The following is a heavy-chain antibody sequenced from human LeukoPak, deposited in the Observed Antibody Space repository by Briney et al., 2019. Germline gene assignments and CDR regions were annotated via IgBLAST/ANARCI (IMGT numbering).Heavy chain of an antibody. CDR2: IIPILGIA. CDR1: GGTFSSYA. D-gene: IGHD3-22*01. V-gene: IGHV1-69*04. J-gene: IGHJ6*02. CDR3: ARGSRKYYYDSSGYYLDYYYYGMDV. Sequence: ASVKVSCKASGGTFSSYAISWVRQAPGQGLEWMGRIIPILGIANYAQKFQGRVTITADKSTSTAYMELSSLRSEDTAVYYRARGSRKYYYDSSGYYLDYYYYGMDVWGQGTTVTVSS.